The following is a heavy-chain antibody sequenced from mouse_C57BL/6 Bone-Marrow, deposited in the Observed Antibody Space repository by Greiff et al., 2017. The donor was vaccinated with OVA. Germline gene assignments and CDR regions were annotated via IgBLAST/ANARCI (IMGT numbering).Heavy chain of an antibody. CDR2: IYPRSGNT. D-gene: IGHD2-1*01. CDR3: ARGGYYGNYHWYFDV. J-gene: IGHJ1*03. CDR1: GYTFTSYG. Sequence: VQLQQSGAELARPGASVKLSCKASGYTFTSYGISWVKQRTGQGLEWIGEIYPRSGNTYYNEKFKGKATLTADKSSSTAYMELRSLTSEDSAVYFCARGGYYGNYHWYFDVWGTGTTVTVSS. V-gene: IGHV1-81*01.